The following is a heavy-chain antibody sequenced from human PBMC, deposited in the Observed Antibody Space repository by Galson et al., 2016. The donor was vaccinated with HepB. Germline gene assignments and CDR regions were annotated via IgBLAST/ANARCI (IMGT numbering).Heavy chain of an antibody. CDR1: GFTFSDYY. V-gene: IGHV3-11*03. Sequence: SLRLSCAASGFTFSDYYMSWIRQAPGKGLEWVSYISSSSSYTNYADSVKGRFTISRDNAKNSLYLKMNSLRAEDTAVYYRARLLWFGGFPYGMDVWGQGTTVTVSS. CDR2: ISSSSSYT. CDR3: ARLLWFGGFPYGMDV. J-gene: IGHJ6*02. D-gene: IGHD3-10*01.